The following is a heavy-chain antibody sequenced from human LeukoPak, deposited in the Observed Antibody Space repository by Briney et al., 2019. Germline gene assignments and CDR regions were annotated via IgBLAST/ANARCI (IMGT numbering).Heavy chain of an antibody. Sequence: AGGSLRLSCAASGFTFDDYAMHWVRQAPGKGLEWVSLISWDGGSTYYADSVEGRFTISRDNSKNSLYLQMNSLRAEDTALYYCAKDITIFGVVPCFDYWGQGTLVTVSS. D-gene: IGHD3-3*01. CDR2: ISWDGGST. CDR1: GFTFDDYA. V-gene: IGHV3-43D*04. CDR3: AKDITIFGVVPCFDY. J-gene: IGHJ4*02.